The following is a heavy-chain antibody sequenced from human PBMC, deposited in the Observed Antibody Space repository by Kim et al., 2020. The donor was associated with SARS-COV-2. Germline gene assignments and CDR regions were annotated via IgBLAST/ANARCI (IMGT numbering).Heavy chain of an antibody. Sequence: SVKVSCKASGGTFSSYAISWVRQAPGQGLEWMGGIIPIFGTANYAQKFQGRVTITADESTSTAYMELSSLRSEDTAVYYCARDPSYSSSWYGAYYYYGMDVWGQGTTVTVSS. CDR1: GGTFSSYA. D-gene: IGHD6-13*01. J-gene: IGHJ6*02. CDR3: ARDPSYSSSWYGAYYYYGMDV. CDR2: IIPIFGTA. V-gene: IGHV1-69*13.